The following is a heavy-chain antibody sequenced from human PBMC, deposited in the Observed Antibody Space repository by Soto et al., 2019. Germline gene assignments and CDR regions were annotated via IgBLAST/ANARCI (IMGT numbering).Heavy chain of an antibody. CDR2: IYYSGST. Sequence: SETLSLTCTVSGGSVSSGSYYWSWIRQPPGKGLEWIGYIYYSGSTNYNPSLKSRVTISVDTSKNQFSLKLSSVTAADAAVYYCARCGDGGNNRRWLDPWGQGTLVTVSS. CDR3: ARCGDGGNNRRWLDP. CDR1: GGSVSSGSYY. V-gene: IGHV4-61*01. D-gene: IGHD7-27*01. J-gene: IGHJ5*02.